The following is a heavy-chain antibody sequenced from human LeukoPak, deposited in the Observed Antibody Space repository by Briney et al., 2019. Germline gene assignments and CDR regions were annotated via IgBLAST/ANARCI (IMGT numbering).Heavy chain of an antibody. CDR1: SGSISTSNYY. D-gene: IGHD1-7*01. Sequence: SETLSLTCTVSSGSISTSNYYWGWVRQPPGKALEWIGNIFYSGSTYYSPSLKSRVTISLDTSRNQFSLKLNSVTAADTAVYYCARRGTRKWFDPWGQGTLVTVSS. J-gene: IGHJ5*02. CDR3: ARRGTRKWFDP. V-gene: IGHV4-39*07. CDR2: IFYSGST.